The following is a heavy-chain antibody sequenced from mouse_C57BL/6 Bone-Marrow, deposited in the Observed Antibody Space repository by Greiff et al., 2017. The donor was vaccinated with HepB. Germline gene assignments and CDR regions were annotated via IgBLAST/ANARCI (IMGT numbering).Heavy chain of an antibody. CDR1: GYTFTSYW. J-gene: IGHJ4*01. D-gene: IGHD2-4*01. Sequence: QVQLQQPGAELVMPGASVKLSCKASGYTFTSYWMHWVKQRPGQGLEWIGEIDPSDRYTNYNQKFKGKSTLTVDKSSSTAYMQLSSLTSEDSAVYYCAREAVYYYHDGEAMDYWGQGTSVTVSS. CDR3: AREAVYYYHDGEAMDY. V-gene: IGHV1-69*01. CDR2: IDPSDRYT.